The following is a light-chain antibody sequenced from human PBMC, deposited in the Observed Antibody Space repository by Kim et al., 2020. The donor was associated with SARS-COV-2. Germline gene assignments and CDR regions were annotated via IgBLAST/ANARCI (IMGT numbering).Light chain of an antibody. CDR1: ENISTY. CDR2: GAS. Sequence: EIVMTQPPATLSVSPGERATLSCTASENISTYMAWYQQKPGQAPRLLIYGASTRATGIPARFSGSGSGTEFTLTISSLQSEDFAIYYCQQYNDWPPGDTFGQGTKLEI. V-gene: IGKV3-15*01. J-gene: IGKJ2*01. CDR3: QQYNDWPPGDT.